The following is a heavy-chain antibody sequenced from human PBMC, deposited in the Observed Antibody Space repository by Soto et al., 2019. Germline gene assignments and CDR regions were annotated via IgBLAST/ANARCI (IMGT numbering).Heavy chain of an antibody. J-gene: IGHJ4*02. CDR3: AAALGNY. CDR2: INPKSGGT. D-gene: IGHD7-27*01. V-gene: IGHV1-2*02. CDR1: GYTFTDYY. Sequence: QVQLVQSGAEVKKPGASVKVSCKASGYTFTDYYMHWVRQAPGQGLEWMGWINPKSGGTNYAQKFQGRVTMTRYTCISTDYMELSRTRSDDTAVDYCAAALGNYWGQGTRFTVSS.